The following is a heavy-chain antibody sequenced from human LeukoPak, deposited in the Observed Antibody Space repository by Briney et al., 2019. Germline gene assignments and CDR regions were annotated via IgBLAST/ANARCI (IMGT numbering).Heavy chain of an antibody. V-gene: IGHV3-21*01. CDR1: GFTFSDYC. D-gene: IGHD4-17*01. CDR3: ARDRYGDYAFDY. J-gene: IGHJ4*01. Sequence: PGGSLRLSCAASGFTFSDYCMNWVRQAPGKGLEWVSSISSSTTYIYYADSVKGRFTISRDNAKNSLYLLMNSLRAEDTAVYYCARDRYGDYAFDYWGLEPWSPSPQ. CDR2: ISSSTTYI.